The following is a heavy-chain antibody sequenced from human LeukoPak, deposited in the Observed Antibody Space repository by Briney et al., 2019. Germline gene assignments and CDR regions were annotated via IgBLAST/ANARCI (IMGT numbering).Heavy chain of an antibody. CDR1: GFTFSSYG. CDR3: AKGRAGYCSGGSCYRSDY. V-gene: IGHV3-30*18. CDR2: ISYDGSNK. J-gene: IGHJ4*02. Sequence: GRSLRLSCAASGFTFSSYGMHWVRQAPGKGLEWVAVISYDGSNKYYADSVKGRFTISRDNSKNTLYLQMNSLRAEDTAVYYWAKGRAGYCSGGSCYRSDYWGQGTLVTVSS. D-gene: IGHD2-15*01.